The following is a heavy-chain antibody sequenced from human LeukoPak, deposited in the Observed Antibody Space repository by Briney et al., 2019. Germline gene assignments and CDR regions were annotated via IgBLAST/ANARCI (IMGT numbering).Heavy chain of an antibody. J-gene: IGHJ4*02. V-gene: IGHV3-53*01. CDR1: GLNVSTNN. Sequence: GGSLKLSCAASGLNVSTNNMNWVRQAPGKGLEWFSVIYRGGSTLNANSVKGRFTISRDSSRNTLFLQMNSLRAEDTAVYYCARGYSSADYWGQGTLVTVSS. D-gene: IGHD5-18*01. CDR3: ARGYSSADY. CDR2: IYRGGST.